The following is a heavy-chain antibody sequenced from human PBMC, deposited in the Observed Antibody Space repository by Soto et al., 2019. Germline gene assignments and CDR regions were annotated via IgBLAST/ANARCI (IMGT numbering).Heavy chain of an antibody. CDR1: GFTFSSYS. CDR3: ASSSPPVAGADYYGMDV. CDR2: ISSSSSYI. Sequence: GGSLRLSCAASGFTFSSYSMNWVRQAPGKGLEWVSSISSSSSYIYYADSVKGRFTISRDNAKNSLYLQMNSLRAEDTAVYYCASSSPPVAGADYYGMDVWGQGTTVTVSS. V-gene: IGHV3-21*01. J-gene: IGHJ6*02. D-gene: IGHD6-19*01.